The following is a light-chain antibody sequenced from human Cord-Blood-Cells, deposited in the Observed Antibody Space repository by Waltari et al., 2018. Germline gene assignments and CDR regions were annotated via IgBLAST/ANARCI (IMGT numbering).Light chain of an antibody. CDR1: QSVSSY. CDR3: QQRSNWPPWT. V-gene: IGKV3-11*01. J-gene: IGKJ1*01. Sequence: ELVLTKSPATLSLSPGERATLPSRASQSVSSYLAWYQQKPGQAPRLPIYDASNRATGIPARFSGSGSGTDFTLTISSLEPEDFAVYYCQQRSNWPPWTFGQGTKVEIK. CDR2: DAS.